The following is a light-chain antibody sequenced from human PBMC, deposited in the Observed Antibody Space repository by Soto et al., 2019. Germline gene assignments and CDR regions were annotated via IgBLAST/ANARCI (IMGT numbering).Light chain of an antibody. CDR1: NSNIGAGYD. V-gene: IGLV1-40*01. CDR2: ANS. CDR3: QSYDRGLSGYV. J-gene: IGLJ1*01. Sequence: QSVLTQPPSVSGAPGQRVTISCTGNNSNIGAGYDVHWYQQLPGTAPKALIFANSNRPSGVPDRFSASKSGTAASLAITGLQTEDEADYYCQSYDRGLSGYVFGSGTKVTGL.